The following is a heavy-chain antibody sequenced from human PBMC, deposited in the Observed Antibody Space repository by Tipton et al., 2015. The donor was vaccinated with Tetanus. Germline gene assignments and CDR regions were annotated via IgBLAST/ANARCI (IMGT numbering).Heavy chain of an antibody. CDR1: GGSISSYY. CDR3: ARYGKGYCSGGDCYSDGFDI. V-gene: IGHV4-59*07. CDR2: IYYSGST. Sequence: TLSLTCTVSGGSISSYYWSWIRQPPGKGLEWIGYIYYSGSTNYNPSLKSRVTISVDTSKNQFSLKLSSVTAADTAVYYCARYGKGYCSGGDCYSDGFDIWGQGTMVTVSS. J-gene: IGHJ3*02. D-gene: IGHD2-15*01.